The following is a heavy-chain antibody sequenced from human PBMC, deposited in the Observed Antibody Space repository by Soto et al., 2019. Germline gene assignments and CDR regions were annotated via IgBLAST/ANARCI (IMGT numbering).Heavy chain of an antibody. V-gene: IGHV1-3*01. D-gene: IGHD3-10*01. Sequence: GASVKVSCKASGYTFTSYAMHWVRQAPGQRLEWMGWINAGNGNKKYSQKFQGRVTITRDTSASTAYMELSSLRSEDTAVYYCARDLGLLWFGECNPGGWFEPWCQGTLVTVSS. J-gene: IGHJ5*02. CDR1: GYTFTSYA. CDR2: INAGNGNK. CDR3: ARDLGLLWFGECNPGGWFEP.